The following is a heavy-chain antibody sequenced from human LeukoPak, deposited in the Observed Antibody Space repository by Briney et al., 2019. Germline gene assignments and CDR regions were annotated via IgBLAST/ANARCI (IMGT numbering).Heavy chain of an antibody. CDR2: FDPEDGET. CDR1: GYTLTELS. J-gene: IGHJ3*02. D-gene: IGHD6-13*01. Sequence: GASVKVSCKVSGYTLTELSMHWVRQAPGKGLEWMGGFDPEDGETIYAQKFQGRVTMTEDTSTDTVYMELSSLRSEDTAVYYCARGYSSFQGYAFDIWGQGTMVTVSS. V-gene: IGHV1-24*01. CDR3: ARGYSSFQGYAFDI.